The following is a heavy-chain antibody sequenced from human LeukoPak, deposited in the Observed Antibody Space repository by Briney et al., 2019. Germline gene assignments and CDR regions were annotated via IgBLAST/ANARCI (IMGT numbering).Heavy chain of an antibody. CDR1: GGTFSSYA. CDR3: ATGGSGSYYNQDAFDI. Sequence: GASVKVSCKASGGTFSSYAISWVRQAPGQGLEWMGGIIPIFGTANYAQKFQGRVTITTDESTSTAYMELSSLRSDDTAVYYCATGGSGSYYNQDAFDIWGQGTMVTVSS. J-gene: IGHJ3*02. V-gene: IGHV1-69*05. CDR2: IIPIFGTA. D-gene: IGHD3-10*01.